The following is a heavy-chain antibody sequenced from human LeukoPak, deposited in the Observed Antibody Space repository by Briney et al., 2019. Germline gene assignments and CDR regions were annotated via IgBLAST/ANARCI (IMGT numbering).Heavy chain of an antibody. CDR1: GFTFSSYA. J-gene: IGHJ5*02. CDR3: ARRAAAGWFDP. V-gene: IGHV3-30*04. CDR2: ISYDGSNK. D-gene: IGHD6-13*01. Sequence: GGSLRLSCAASGFTFSSYAMHWVRQAPGKGLEWVAVISYDGSNKYYADSVKGRFTIPRDNSKNTLYLQMNSLRAEDTAVYYCARRAAAGWFDPWGQGTLVTVSS.